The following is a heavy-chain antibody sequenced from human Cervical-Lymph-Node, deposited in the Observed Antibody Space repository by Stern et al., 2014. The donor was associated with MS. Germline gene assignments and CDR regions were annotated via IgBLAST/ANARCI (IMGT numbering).Heavy chain of an antibody. V-gene: IGHV1-69*01. D-gene: IGHD2-15*01. Sequence: QVQLVQSGAEAKKPGSSVRVSCKASGGTFSSYSFSWVRQAPGQGLEWMGGIIPIHGRPAYAQKFQGKVTISADDSTNTVYMELSSLRSEDTAVYFCAIDPGNIVVVVDTFHGYWGQGTQVIVSS. J-gene: IGHJ4*02. CDR1: GGTFSSYS. CDR2: IIPIHGRP. CDR3: AIDPGNIVVVVDTFHGY.